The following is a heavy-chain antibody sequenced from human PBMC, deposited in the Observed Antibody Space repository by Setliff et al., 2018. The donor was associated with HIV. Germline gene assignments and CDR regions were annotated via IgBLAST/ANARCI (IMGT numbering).Heavy chain of an antibody. V-gene: IGHV3-53*05. Sequence: PGGSLRLSCAASGFTVSSNSMSWVRQAPGKGLEWVSVIWYGGSDKYYADSVKGRFTISRDNSKNTLYFQMNSLRAEDTAVYYCAREEGGLYGMDVWGQGTTVTVSS. CDR1: GFTVSSNS. CDR3: AREEGGLYGMDV. CDR2: IWYGGSDK. D-gene: IGHD3-16*01. J-gene: IGHJ6*02.